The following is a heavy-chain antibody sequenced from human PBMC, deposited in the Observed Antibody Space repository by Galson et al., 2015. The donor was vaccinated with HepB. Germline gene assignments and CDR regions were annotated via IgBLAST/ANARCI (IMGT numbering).Heavy chain of an antibody. Sequence: SVKVSCKASGYTFTSYGISWVRQAPGQGLEWMGWISAYNGNTNYAQKLQGRVTMTTDTSTSTAYMELRSLRSDDTAVYYCARALLSGDCSSTSCYTFWFDPWGQGTLVTVSS. D-gene: IGHD2-2*02. V-gene: IGHV1-18*01. J-gene: IGHJ5*02. CDR2: ISAYNGNT. CDR3: ARALLSGDCSSTSCYTFWFDP. CDR1: GYTFTSYG.